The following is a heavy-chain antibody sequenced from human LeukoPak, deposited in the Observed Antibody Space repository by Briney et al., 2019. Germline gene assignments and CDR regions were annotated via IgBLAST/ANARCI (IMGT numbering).Heavy chain of an antibody. D-gene: IGHD3-3*01. V-gene: IGHV1-69*06. CDR1: GGTFSSYA. CDR2: IIPIFGTA. CDR3: ARDRSYYDFWSGYRTDAFDI. J-gene: IGHJ3*02. Sequence: EASVKVSCKASGGTFSSYAISWVRQAPGQGLEWMGGIIPIFGTANYAQKFQGRVTITADKSTSTAYMELSSLRSEDTAVYYCARDRSYYDFWSGYRTDAFDIWGQGTMVTVSS.